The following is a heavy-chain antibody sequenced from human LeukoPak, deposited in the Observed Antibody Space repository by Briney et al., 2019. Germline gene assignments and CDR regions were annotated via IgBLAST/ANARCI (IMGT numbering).Heavy chain of an antibody. D-gene: IGHD3-16*02. Sequence: SETLSLTCAVYGGSFSGYYWSWIRQPPGKGLEWIGEINHSGSTNYNPSLKSRVTISVDTSKNQFSLKLSSVTAADTAVYYCARGSSHLYVWGCYRYIWFDYWGQGTLVTVSS. J-gene: IGHJ4*02. CDR3: ARGSSHLYVWGCYRYIWFDY. V-gene: IGHV4-34*01. CDR1: GGSFSGYY. CDR2: INHSGST.